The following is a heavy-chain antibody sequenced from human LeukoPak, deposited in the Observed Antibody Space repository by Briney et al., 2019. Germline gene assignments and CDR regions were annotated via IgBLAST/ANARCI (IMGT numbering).Heavy chain of an antibody. Sequence: SETLSLTCTVSGDSINNNNYYWGWIRQPPGKGLEWIGKIYHNGSTNYNPSLKSRVTISVDRSKNQFSLKLSSVTAADTAVYYCARGSSIAVAGTLFDYWGPGTLVTVSS. CDR2: IYHNGST. D-gene: IGHD6-19*01. J-gene: IGHJ4*02. CDR3: ARGSSIAVAGTLFDY. V-gene: IGHV4-39*07. CDR1: GDSINNNNYY.